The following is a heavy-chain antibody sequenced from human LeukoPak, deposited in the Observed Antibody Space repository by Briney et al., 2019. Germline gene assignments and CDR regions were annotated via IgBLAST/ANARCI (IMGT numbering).Heavy chain of an antibody. D-gene: IGHD4-17*01. CDR2: ISGSGVT. V-gene: IGHV3-23*01. J-gene: IGHJ6*01. CDR1: RFPLRPNA. CDR3: AKDKSPGDYLSAKYDYYYYYGTDV. Sequence: GGPLTLSCAPSRFPLRPNAIKWVPRAPGKGLECVSCISGSGVTYYADFMKGRFHISRDNSKNTAYLQMNSMRVEDTAVYYCAKDKSPGDYLSAKYDYYYYYGTDVWGQGTTVTVSA.